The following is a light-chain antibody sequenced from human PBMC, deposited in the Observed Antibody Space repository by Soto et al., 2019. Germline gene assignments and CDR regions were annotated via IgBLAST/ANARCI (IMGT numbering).Light chain of an antibody. CDR1: QSVSIN. Sequence: EIVMTQSPATLSVSPGERATLSCRPSQSVSINLAWYQQKPGQAPRLLIYGASTRATGIPDRFSGSGSGTEFTLTISSLQSEDFAVYYCQQYNNWPPWTFGQGTKVEIK. V-gene: IGKV3-15*01. J-gene: IGKJ1*01. CDR3: QQYNNWPPWT. CDR2: GAS.